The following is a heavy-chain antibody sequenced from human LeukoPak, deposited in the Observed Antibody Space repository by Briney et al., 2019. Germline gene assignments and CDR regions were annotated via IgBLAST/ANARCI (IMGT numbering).Heavy chain of an antibody. CDR3: ARLNNWRAYFDY. J-gene: IGHJ4*02. V-gene: IGHV3-23*01. CDR1: GFTFSSYA. Sequence: SGGSLRLSCAASGFTFSSYAVNWVRQPPGKGLEWVSALSGCGDSAYYPDSVKGRFTISIDNAKDSLYLQMDSLTAEDTAVYYCARLNNWRAYFDYWGQGTLVTV. D-gene: IGHD1-20*01. CDR2: LSGCGDSA.